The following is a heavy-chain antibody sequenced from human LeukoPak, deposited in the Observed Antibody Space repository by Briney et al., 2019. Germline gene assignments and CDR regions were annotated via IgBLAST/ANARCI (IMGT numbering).Heavy chain of an antibody. Sequence: GGSLRLSCAASGFTFSSYSMNWVRQAPGKGLEWVSGISGSGGSTYCADSVKGRFTISRDNSKNTLYLQMNSLRAEDTAVYYCAKSDCSSTRCYVVDYWGQGTLVTVSS. CDR2: ISGSGGST. D-gene: IGHD2-2*01. CDR3: AKSDCSSTRCYVVDY. J-gene: IGHJ4*02. V-gene: IGHV3-23*01. CDR1: GFTFSSYS.